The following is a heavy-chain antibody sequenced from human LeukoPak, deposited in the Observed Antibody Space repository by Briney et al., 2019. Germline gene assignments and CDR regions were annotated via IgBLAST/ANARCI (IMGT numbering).Heavy chain of an antibody. D-gene: IGHD5-12*01. J-gene: IGHJ4*02. CDR3: ARYHSGYDDY. CDR2: IYYSGST. V-gene: IGHV4-39*07. CDR1: GGSVSISSYY. Sequence: SVTLSLTCTVSGGSVSISSYYWGWIRQPPGKGLEWIGSIYYSGSTYYNPSLKSRVSISVDTSKNQFSLKLNSVTAADTAVYYCARYHSGYDDYWGQGTLVTVSS.